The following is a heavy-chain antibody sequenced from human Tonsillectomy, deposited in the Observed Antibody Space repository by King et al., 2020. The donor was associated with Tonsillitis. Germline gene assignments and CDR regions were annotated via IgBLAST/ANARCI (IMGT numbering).Heavy chain of an antibody. V-gene: IGHV1-8*02. CDR3: ARNYGYSSGWFDC. CDR1: GYTFNTFD. J-gene: IGHJ4*02. Sequence: VQLVQSGAEVKKPGASVKVFCKASGYTFNTFDIHWVRQATGQGLEWMGWMNPNSGNTGFAQIFQGRVTLTRNTSISTAYMELSSLRSEDTAVYYCARNYGYSSGWFDCWGQGTLVTVPS. D-gene: IGHD6-19*01. CDR2: MNPNSGNT.